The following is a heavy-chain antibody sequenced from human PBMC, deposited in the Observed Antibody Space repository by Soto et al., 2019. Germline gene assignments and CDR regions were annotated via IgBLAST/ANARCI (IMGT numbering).Heavy chain of an antibody. Sequence: QVQLVESGGGVVQPGRSLRLSCAASGFTFSSYAMHWVRQAPGKVLEWVAFISYDESNKYYADSVKGRFTISRDNSKNTLYRQMNSLRAEDTAVYYCARVRGSSWYEGAFDIWGQGTMVTVSS. D-gene: IGHD6-13*01. CDR3: ARVRGSSWYEGAFDI. V-gene: IGHV3-30-3*01. J-gene: IGHJ3*02. CDR2: ISYDESNK. CDR1: GFTFSSYA.